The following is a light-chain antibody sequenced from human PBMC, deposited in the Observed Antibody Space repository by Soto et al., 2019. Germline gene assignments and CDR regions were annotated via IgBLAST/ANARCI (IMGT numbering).Light chain of an antibody. CDR3: HQYENRPLT. CDR1: QDISNY. J-gene: IGKJ3*01. Sequence: DIQMTQSPSSLSASVGDRVTITCQASQDISNYLNWYQQKPGRAPKLLIYDASNVETGVPSRFSGSGSGTDFTFSISSLQPEDIATYYCHQYENRPLTFGPGTKVDIK. V-gene: IGKV1-33*01. CDR2: DAS.